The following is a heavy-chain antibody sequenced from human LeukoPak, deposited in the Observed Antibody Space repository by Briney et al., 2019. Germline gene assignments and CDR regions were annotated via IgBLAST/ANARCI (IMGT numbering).Heavy chain of an antibody. J-gene: IGHJ4*02. V-gene: IGHV3-30*02. CDR3: AKDQAPKRYCSSTSCPTTFDY. D-gene: IGHD2-2*01. Sequence: GGSLRLSCAASGFTFSSYGMHWVRQAPGKGLEWVAFIRYDGSNKYYADSVKGRFTVSRDNSKNTLYLQMNSLRAEDTAVYYCAKDQAPKRYCSSTSCPTTFDYWGQGTLVTVSS. CDR2: IRYDGSNK. CDR1: GFTFSSYG.